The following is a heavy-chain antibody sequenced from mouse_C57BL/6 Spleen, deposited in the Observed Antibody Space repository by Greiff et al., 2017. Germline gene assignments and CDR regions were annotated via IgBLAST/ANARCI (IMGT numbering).Heavy chain of an antibody. D-gene: IGHD2-1*01. Sequence: QVQLQQPGAELVRPGSSVKLSCKASGYTFTSYWMHWVKQRPIQGLEWIGNIDPSDSETHYNQKFKDKATLTVDKSSSTAYMQLSSLTSEDYAVYYCARGDYGNYVRFAYWGQGTLVTVSA. CDR1: GYTFTSYW. J-gene: IGHJ3*01. CDR2: IDPSDSET. V-gene: IGHV1-52*01. CDR3: ARGDYGNYVRFAY.